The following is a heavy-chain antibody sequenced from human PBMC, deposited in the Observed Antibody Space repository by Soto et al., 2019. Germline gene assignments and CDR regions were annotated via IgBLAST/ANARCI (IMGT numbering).Heavy chain of an antibody. CDR1: GFTFSSYA. CDR3: AKDRKGLIWKAVAGPFDY. Sequence: EVQLLESGGGLVQPGGSLRLSCAASGFTFSSYAMSWVRQAPGKGLEWVSAISGSGGSTYYADSVKGRFTISRDNSKNTLYLQMNSLRAEDTAVYYCAKDRKGLIWKAVAGPFDYWGQGTLVTVSS. D-gene: IGHD6-19*01. CDR2: ISGSGGST. J-gene: IGHJ4*02. V-gene: IGHV3-23*01.